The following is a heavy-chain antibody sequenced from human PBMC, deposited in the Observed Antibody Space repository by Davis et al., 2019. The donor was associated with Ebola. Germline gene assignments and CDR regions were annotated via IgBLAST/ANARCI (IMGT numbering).Heavy chain of an antibody. CDR3: ARDLILPPVGFDY. D-gene: IGHD3-9*01. J-gene: IGHJ4*02. Sequence: GESLKISCAASGFTFSSYGMHWVRQAPGKGLEWVAVISYDGSNKYYADSVKGRFTISRDNAKNSLYLQMNSLRDEDTAVYYCARDLILPPVGFDYWGQGTLVTVSS. CDR2: ISYDGSNK. CDR1: GFTFSSYG. V-gene: IGHV3-30*03.